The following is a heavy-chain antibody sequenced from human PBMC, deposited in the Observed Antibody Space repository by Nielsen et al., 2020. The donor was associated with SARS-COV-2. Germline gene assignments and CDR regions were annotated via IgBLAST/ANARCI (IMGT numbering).Heavy chain of an antibody. V-gene: IGHV3-53*01. D-gene: IGHD6-13*01. CDR1: GFTFSSNY. Sequence: GESLKISFAASGFTFSSNYISWFRQAPGKGLEGVSVIYSGGSTYYADSVKGRFTISRDNSKNTLYLQMNSLRAEDTAVYYCAKDPVAAAGTGDYWGQGTLVTVSS. J-gene: IGHJ4*02. CDR3: AKDPVAAAGTGDY. CDR2: IYSGGST.